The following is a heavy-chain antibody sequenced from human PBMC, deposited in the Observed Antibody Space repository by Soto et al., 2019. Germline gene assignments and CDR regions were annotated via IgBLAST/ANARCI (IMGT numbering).Heavy chain of an antibody. V-gene: IGHV1-18*04. Sequence: QDHLVQSGGEVKKPGASAKVSCKASGYTFKNYGINWVRQTPGRGLEWVAWISAYNGDTSYAQHLQGRVTVTTETLTNTAYMEPRSLRPDDTAVYFCVLGGLETGYYRDMDYWGQGTLVSVSS. CDR1: GYTFKNYG. J-gene: IGHJ4*02. CDR2: ISAYNGDT. CDR3: VLGGLETGYYRDMDY. D-gene: IGHD3-9*01.